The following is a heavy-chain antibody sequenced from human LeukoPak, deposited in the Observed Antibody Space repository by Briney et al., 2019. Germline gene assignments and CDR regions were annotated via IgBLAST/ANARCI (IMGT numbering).Heavy chain of an antibody. D-gene: IGHD3-3*01. CDR1: GFTFNTYG. CDR3: VKDRFLEAYGMEV. CDR2: ISHDGSRK. V-gene: IGHV3-30*18. J-gene: IGHJ6*02. Sequence: GGSLRLSRASSGFTFNTYGMHWVRQAPAKGLEWGAVISHDGSRKYYADSVKGRFTISRDDSKNTLYLQMNGLRAEDTAVYYGVKDRFLEAYGMEVWGHGTTVTVSS.